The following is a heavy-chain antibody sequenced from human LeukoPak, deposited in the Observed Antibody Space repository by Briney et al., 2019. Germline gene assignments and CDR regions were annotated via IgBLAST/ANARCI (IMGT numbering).Heavy chain of an antibody. CDR3: AKPGVGPTPLLTPHDY. J-gene: IGHJ4*02. V-gene: IGHV3-23*01. CDR2: ISGNGGST. CDR1: GFTFSSYA. Sequence: TGGSLRLSCAASGFTFSSYATSWVRQAPGEGLEWVSAISGNGGSTYYADSVKGRFTISRDNSKNTLYLQMNSLRGDDTAVYFCAKPGVGPTPLLTPHDYWGQGTLVTVSS. D-gene: IGHD1-26*01.